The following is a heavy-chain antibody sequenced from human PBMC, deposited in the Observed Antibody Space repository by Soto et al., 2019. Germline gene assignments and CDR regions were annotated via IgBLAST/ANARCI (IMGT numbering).Heavy chain of an antibody. Sequence: SETLSLTCTVSGGSISSYYWSWIRQPPGKGLEWIGYIYYSGSTDYNPSLKSRVTISVDTSKNQFSLKLSSVTAADTAVYYCARGSSGWYYFDYWGQGTLVTVSS. CDR3: ARGSSGWYYFDY. D-gene: IGHD6-19*01. V-gene: IGHV4-59*01. J-gene: IGHJ4*02. CDR1: GGSISSYY. CDR2: IYYSGST.